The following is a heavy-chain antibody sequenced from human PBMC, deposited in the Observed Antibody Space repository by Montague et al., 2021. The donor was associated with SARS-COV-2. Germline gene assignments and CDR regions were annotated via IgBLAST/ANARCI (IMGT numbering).Heavy chain of an antibody. CDR3: ARGIFTIPFIPAHYYMDV. CDR1: GGSISSYY. J-gene: IGHJ6*03. CDR2: IYYSGST. D-gene: IGHD3-3*01. Sequence: SETLSLTSTVSGGSISSYYWSWIRQPPGKGLEWIGYIYYSGSTNYNPSLKSRVTISVDTSKNQFSLKLSSVTAADTAVYYCARGIFTIPFIPAHYYMDVWGKGTTVTVSS. V-gene: IGHV4-59*01.